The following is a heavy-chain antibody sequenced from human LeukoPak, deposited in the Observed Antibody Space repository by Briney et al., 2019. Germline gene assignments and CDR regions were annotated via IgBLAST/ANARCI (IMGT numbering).Heavy chain of an antibody. J-gene: IGHJ4*02. CDR2: IDPSGGGT. Sequence: GPSVRVSCTPSGYTFTNYNMHWVRQAPGQGLEWMGIIDPSGGGTSYAQKFQGRVTMTRDTSTRTVYMELSSLRSEDTAVYYCASLGSGSSPIIDFDYWGQGTLVTVSS. D-gene: IGHD3-10*01. V-gene: IGHV1-46*01. CDR1: GYTFTNYN. CDR3: ASLGSGSSPIIDFDY.